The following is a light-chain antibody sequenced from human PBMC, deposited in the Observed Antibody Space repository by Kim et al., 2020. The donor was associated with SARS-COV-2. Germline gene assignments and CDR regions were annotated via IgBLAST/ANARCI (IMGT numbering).Light chain of an antibody. V-gene: IGLV6-57*04. Sequence: NFMLTQPHSVSESPGKTVTISCTRSSGSIASNYVQWYQQRPGSAPTTVIYEDNQRPSGVPDRFSDSIDSSSNSASLTISGLKTEDEADYYCQSYDSSNVVFGGGTQLTVL. CDR2: EDN. J-gene: IGLJ2*01. CDR1: SGSIASNY. CDR3: QSYDSSNVV.